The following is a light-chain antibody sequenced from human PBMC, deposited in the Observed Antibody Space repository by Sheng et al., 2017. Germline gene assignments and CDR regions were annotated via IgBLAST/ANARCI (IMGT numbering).Light chain of an antibody. CDR1: GIGSKS. CDR2: YDS. CDR3: QVWDNSGDFEV. Sequence: SVLTQPPSLTVAPGKTAIITCGGNGIGSKSVHWYQQKPGQAPRLVXYYDSDRASGTPERFSGSNSGNTATLTISRVEAGDEADYYCQVWDNSGDFEVFGTGTRVTVL. J-gene: IGLJ1*01. V-gene: IGLV3-21*04.